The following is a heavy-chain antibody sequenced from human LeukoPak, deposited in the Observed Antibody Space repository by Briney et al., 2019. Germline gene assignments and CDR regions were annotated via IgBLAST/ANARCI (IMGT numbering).Heavy chain of an antibody. CDR1: GFTFSSYW. V-gene: IGHV3-7*01. Sequence: PGESLRLSCAASGFTFSSYWMSWVRQAPGKGLEWVANINQDGSDKSYVDSVKGRFTISRDSAKNSLYLQMNSLRAEDTAVYYCARDLGDTSGYYFDYWGQGTLVTVSS. D-gene: IGHD3-22*01. J-gene: IGHJ4*02. CDR2: INQDGSDK. CDR3: ARDLGDTSGYYFDY.